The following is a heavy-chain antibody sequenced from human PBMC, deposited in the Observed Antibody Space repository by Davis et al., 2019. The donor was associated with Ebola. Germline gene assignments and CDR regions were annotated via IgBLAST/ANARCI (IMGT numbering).Heavy chain of an antibody. CDR3: ARDQHDYGDYNWFDP. CDR1: GYTFTSYG. V-gene: IGHV1-18*01. CDR2: ISAYNGNT. J-gene: IGHJ5*02. D-gene: IGHD4-17*01. Sequence: ASVKVSCKASGYTFTSYGISWVRQAPGQGLEWMGWISAYNGNTNYAQKLQGRVTMTTDTSTGTAYMELRSLRSDDTAVYYCARDQHDYGDYNWFDPWGQGTLVTVSS.